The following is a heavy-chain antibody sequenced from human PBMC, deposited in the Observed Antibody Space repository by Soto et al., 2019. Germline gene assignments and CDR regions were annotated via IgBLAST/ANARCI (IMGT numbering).Heavy chain of an antibody. D-gene: IGHD2-2*01. Sequence: GGSLRLSCAASGFTFSDYYMSWIRQAPGKGLEWVSYISSSSSYTNYADSVKGRFTISRDNAKNSLYLQMNSLRAEDTAVYYCAKDEAADIVVVPAATHFDYWGQGTLVTVSS. CDR2: ISSSSSYT. CDR3: AKDEAADIVVVPAATHFDY. J-gene: IGHJ4*02. V-gene: IGHV3-11*05. CDR1: GFTFSDYY.